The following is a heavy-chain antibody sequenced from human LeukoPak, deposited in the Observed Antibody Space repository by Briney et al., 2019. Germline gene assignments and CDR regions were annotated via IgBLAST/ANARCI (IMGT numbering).Heavy chain of an antibody. V-gene: IGHV1-24*01. Sequence: ASVKVSCKVSGYTLTELSMHWVRQAPGKGLEWMGGFDPEDGETIYAQKFQGRVTMTEDTSTDTAYTELSSLRSEDTAVYYCATGGDITTGSFDYWGQGTLVTVSS. CDR2: FDPEDGET. CDR1: GYTLTELS. J-gene: IGHJ4*02. CDR3: ATGGDITTGSFDY. D-gene: IGHD3-22*01.